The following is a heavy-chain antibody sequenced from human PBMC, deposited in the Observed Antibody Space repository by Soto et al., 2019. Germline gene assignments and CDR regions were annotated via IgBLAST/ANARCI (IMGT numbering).Heavy chain of an antibody. V-gene: IGHV4-30-4*01. D-gene: IGHD2-15*01. CDR2: IYKSTTT. CDR3: ARGRYCLTGRCFPNWFDS. CDR1: GDSISTADYF. Sequence: SETLSLTCSVSGDSISTADYFWAWIRQPPGQALEYIGYIYKSTTTYYNPSFESRVAISLDTSKSQFSLNVTSVTAADTAVYFCARGRYCLTGRCFPNWFDSWGQGTLVTV. J-gene: IGHJ5*01.